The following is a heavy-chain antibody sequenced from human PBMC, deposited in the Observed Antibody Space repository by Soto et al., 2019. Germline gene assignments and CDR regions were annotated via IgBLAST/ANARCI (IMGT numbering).Heavy chain of an antibody. Sequence: SVKVSCKASGGTFSRYTITWVRQAPGQGLEWMGGITPMFGTPNYAQKFQGRVTITADESTSTAYMELSSLRSEDTAMYYCARDGTLYDSSSYYYLYWGQGTLVTVSS. CDR1: GGTFSRYT. V-gene: IGHV1-69*13. J-gene: IGHJ4*02. CDR2: ITPMFGTP. CDR3: ARDGTLYDSSSYYYLY. D-gene: IGHD3-22*01.